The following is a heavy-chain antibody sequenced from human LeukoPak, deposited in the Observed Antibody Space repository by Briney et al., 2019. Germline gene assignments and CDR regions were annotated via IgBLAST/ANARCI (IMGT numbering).Heavy chain of an antibody. J-gene: IGHJ4*02. D-gene: IGHD6-13*01. CDR2: ISSSGSTI. CDR1: GFTFSDYY. CDR3: ARIGSSSWLVFDY. V-gene: IGHV3-11*01. Sequence: GGSLRLSCAASGFTFSDYYMSWIRQAPGKGLEWVSYISSSGSTIYYADSAKGRFTISRDNAKNSLYLQMNSLRAEDTAVYYCARIGSSSWLVFDYWGQGTLVTVSS.